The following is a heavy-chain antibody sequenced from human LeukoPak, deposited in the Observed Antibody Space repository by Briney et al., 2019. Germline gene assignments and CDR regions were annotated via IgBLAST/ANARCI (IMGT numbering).Heavy chain of an antibody. CDR1: GFTFSSYA. Sequence: GGSLRLSCAASGFTFSSYAMSWVRQAPGKGLEWVSGISGSGGSTYYADSVKGRFTISRDNSKNTLYLQMNSLRAEDTAVYYCARDPGYGDYRFDYYYGMDVWGQGTTVTVSS. V-gene: IGHV3-23*01. CDR2: ISGSGGST. J-gene: IGHJ6*02. CDR3: ARDPGYGDYRFDYYYGMDV. D-gene: IGHD4-17*01.